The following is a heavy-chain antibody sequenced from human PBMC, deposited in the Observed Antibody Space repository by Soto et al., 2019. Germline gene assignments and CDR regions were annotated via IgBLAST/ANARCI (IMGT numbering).Heavy chain of an antibody. CDR3: ARDHKLFGEDY. CDR1: GFTFSSYG. D-gene: IGHD3-10*01. V-gene: IGHV3-33*01. CDR2: IWYDGSNK. Sequence: PGGSLILSCAASGFTFSSYGMHWVRQAPGKGLEWVAVIWYDGSNKYYADSVKGRFTISRDNSKNTLYLQMNSLRAEDTAVYYCARDHKLFGEDYWGQGTLVTVSS. J-gene: IGHJ4*02.